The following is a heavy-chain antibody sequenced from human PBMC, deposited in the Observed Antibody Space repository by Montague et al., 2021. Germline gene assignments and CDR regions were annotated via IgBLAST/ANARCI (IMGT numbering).Heavy chain of an antibody. CDR3: ARERDRYYYMDI. Sequence: GRNYYNPSLKSRVTISVDTSNNHFSLKLSSVTAADTAMYYCARERDRYYYMDIWSKGTTITV. J-gene: IGHJ6*03. V-gene: IGHV4-30-2*04. CDR2: GRN.